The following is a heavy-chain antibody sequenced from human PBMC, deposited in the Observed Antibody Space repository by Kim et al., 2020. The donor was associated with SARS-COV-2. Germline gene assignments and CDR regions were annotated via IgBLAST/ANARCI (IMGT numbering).Heavy chain of an antibody. D-gene: IGHD3-9*01. CDR1: GGTFSSYA. CDR3: ARSCYGILTGYYRGDYSFDY. CDR2: IIPVLGIA. Sequence: SVKVSCKASGGTFSSYAISWVRQAPGQRLEWMGRIIPVLGIANYAQKFQGRVTITTDTSTSTAYMELSSLRSEDTAVYYCARSCYGILTGYYRGDYSFDYWGQRTLGTVSS. V-gene: IGHV1-69*04. J-gene: IGHJ4*02.